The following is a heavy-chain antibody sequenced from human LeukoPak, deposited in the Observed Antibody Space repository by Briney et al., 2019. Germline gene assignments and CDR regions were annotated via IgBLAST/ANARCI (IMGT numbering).Heavy chain of an antibody. V-gene: IGHV3-21*01. J-gene: IGHJ4*02. CDR1: GFTFSSYR. CDR2: ISSGSTYI. CDR3: ARDLGSGYVFFDY. D-gene: IGHD5-12*01. Sequence: GGSLRLSCAASGFTFSSYRMNWVRQAPGKGLEWVSSISSGSTYINYADSVKGRFTISRDNAKSSLYLQMNSLRAEDTAVYYCARDLGSGYVFFDYWGQGTLVTVSS.